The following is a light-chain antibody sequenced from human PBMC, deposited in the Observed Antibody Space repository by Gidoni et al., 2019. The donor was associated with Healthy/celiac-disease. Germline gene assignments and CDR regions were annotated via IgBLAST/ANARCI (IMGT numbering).Light chain of an antibody. CDR3: QQSYSTPMCS. CDR2: AAS. J-gene: IGKJ2*04. CDR1: QSISSY. Sequence: DIQMTQSPSSLSASVGDSFTITCRASQSISSYLNWYQQKPGKAPKLLIYAASSLQSGVPSRFSGSGSGTDFTLTISSLQPEDFATYYCQQSYSTPMCSFGQGTKLEIK. V-gene: IGKV1-39*01.